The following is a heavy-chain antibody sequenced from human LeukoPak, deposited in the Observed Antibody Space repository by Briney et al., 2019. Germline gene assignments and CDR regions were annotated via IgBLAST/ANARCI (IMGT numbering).Heavy chain of an antibody. CDR3: ATSSSYSYGSAFGY. V-gene: IGHV1-18*01. CDR1: GYTFTSYG. Sequence: ASVKVSCKASGYTFTSYGISWVRQAPGQGLEWMGWISAYNGNTNYAQKLQGRVTMTTDTSTSTAYMELRSLRSDDTAVYYCATSSSYSYGSAFGYWGQGTLVTVSS. CDR2: ISAYNGNT. D-gene: IGHD5-18*01. J-gene: IGHJ4*02.